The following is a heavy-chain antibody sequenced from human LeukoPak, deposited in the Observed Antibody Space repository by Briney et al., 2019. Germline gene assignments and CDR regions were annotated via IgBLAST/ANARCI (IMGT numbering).Heavy chain of an antibody. V-gene: IGHV3-7*01. J-gene: IGHJ4*02. D-gene: IGHD5-18*01. CDR3: MPTPRGYSYGSEIGY. CDR1: GFTFSNYW. Sequence: GGSLRLSCAASGFTFSNYWMSWVRQAPGKGLEWVANIKQDGSEKYYVDSVKGRFTVPRDNAKSSLFLQMNSLRAEDTAVYYCMPTPRGYSYGSEIGYWGQGTLVTVSS. CDR2: IKQDGSEK.